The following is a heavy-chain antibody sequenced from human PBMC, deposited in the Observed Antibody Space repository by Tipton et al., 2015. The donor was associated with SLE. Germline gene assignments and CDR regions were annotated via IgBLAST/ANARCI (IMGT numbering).Heavy chain of an antibody. CDR1: SDSINNYY. Sequence: TLSLTCNVSSDSINNYYWSWIRQPPGKGLEWIGYIYSTGSTNYNPSLRSRVTISIDTSKKQVSLNVRSVTAADTAVYYCARGGGSYYDYWGQGTLVTVSS. D-gene: IGHD1-26*01. V-gene: IGHV4-4*08. CDR3: ARGGGSYYDY. J-gene: IGHJ4*02. CDR2: IYSTGST.